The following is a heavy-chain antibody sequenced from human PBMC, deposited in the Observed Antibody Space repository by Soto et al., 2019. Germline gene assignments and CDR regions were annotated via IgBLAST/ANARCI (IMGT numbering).Heavy chain of an antibody. CDR1: GYSFATSG. V-gene: IGHV1-18*01. J-gene: IGHJ4*01. Sequence: QVKLVQSGTEVKKPGASLKVSCKASGYSFATSGISWVRQAPGQGLEWMGWISVYNGNTNYDQKLHDRVTMTTDTSTNTAYLELRSLRSDDTAVYYCARAGQYYDSSRYVNWGHGTLGTVSS. CDR3: ARAGQYYDSSRYVN. CDR2: ISVYNGNT. D-gene: IGHD3-22*01.